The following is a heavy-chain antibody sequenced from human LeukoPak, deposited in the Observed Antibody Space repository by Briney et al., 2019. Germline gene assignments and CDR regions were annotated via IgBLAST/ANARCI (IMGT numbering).Heavy chain of an antibody. Sequence: GGSLRLSCAASGFTFRNFWMSWVRQAPGKGLEWLANIKQDGSNKYYADSVKGRFTISRDNSKNTLYLQMNSLRAEDTAVYYCAKVSYYYDSSGYYNYWGQGTLVTVSS. J-gene: IGHJ4*02. CDR1: GFTFRNFW. V-gene: IGHV3-7*01. CDR2: IKQDGSNK. D-gene: IGHD3-22*01. CDR3: AKVSYYYDSSGYYNY.